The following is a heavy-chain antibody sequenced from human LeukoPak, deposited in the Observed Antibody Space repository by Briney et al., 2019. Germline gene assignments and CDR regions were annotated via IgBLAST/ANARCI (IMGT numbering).Heavy chain of an antibody. Sequence: SETLSLTCTVSVGSISSYYWSWIRQPPGKGLEWIGYIYYSGSTNYNPSLKSRVTISVDTSKNQFSLKLSSVTAADTAVYYCATAYCSGGSCYFFDYWGQGTLVAVSS. J-gene: IGHJ4*02. CDR2: IYYSGST. CDR3: ATAYCSGGSCYFFDY. D-gene: IGHD2-15*01. V-gene: IGHV4-59*01. CDR1: VGSISSYY.